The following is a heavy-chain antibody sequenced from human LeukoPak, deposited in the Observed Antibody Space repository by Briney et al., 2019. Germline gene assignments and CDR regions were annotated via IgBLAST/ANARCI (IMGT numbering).Heavy chain of an antibody. CDR1: GFTFSSYG. CDR2: ISTSSSYI. D-gene: IGHD3-22*01. CDR3: ARTSDTSGRLYWYFDL. V-gene: IGHV3-21*01. J-gene: IGHJ2*01. Sequence: PGGSLRLSCAASGFTFSSYGMNWVRQAPGKGLEWVSFISTSSSYIHYADSVKGRFTISRDNAKNSLYLQMNSLRAEDTAVYYCARTSDTSGRLYWYFDLWGRGTLVTVSS.